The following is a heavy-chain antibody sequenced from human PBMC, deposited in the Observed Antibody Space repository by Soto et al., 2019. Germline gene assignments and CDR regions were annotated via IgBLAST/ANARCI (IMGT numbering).Heavy chain of an antibody. J-gene: IGHJ6*02. CDR2: IYYSGST. CDR1: GGSISSGDYY. CDR3: ARVGSRYFDWLPSMDV. D-gene: IGHD3-9*01. V-gene: IGHV4-30-4*01. Sequence: NPSETLSFTCTVSGGSISSGDYYWSWIRQPPGKGLEWIGYIYYSGSTYYNPSLKSRVTISVDTSKNQFSLKLSSVTAADTAVYYCARVGSRYFDWLPSMDVWGRGTTVTVSS.